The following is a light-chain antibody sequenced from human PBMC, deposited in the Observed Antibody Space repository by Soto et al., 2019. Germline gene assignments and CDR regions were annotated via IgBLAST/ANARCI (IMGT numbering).Light chain of an antibody. J-gene: IGKJ1*01. CDR2: AAS. CDR3: QQSYSTPQT. V-gene: IGKV1-39*01. CDR1: QSISSY. Sequence: DIQMTQSPSSLSASVGDRVTITCRASQSISSYLNWYQQKPGKAPKLLIYAASSLQSGVPSRFSGSGSGTDFTRTISILQPEDFATYYCQQSYSTPQTFGQGTKVEIK.